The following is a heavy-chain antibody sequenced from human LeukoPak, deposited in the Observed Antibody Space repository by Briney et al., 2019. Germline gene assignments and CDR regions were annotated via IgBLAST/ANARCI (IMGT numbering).Heavy chain of an antibody. J-gene: IGHJ4*02. CDR3: AQDSISGRYYFDS. CDR1: GFTFSSYG. D-gene: IGHD2-15*01. Sequence: GGSLRLSCAASGFTFSSYGMHWVRQAPGKGLEWVAVISYDGSNKYYADSVKGRFTISRDNSKNTLFLQMNSLRAEDTAVYYCAQDSISGRYYFDSWGQGTLVTVSS. CDR2: ISYDGSNK. V-gene: IGHV3-30*18.